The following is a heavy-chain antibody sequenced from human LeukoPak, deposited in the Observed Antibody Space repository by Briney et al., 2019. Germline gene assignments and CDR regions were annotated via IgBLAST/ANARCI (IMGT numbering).Heavy chain of an antibody. J-gene: IGHJ6*02. Sequence: PGGSLRLSCAASGFTFSSYWMHWVRHAPGKGLVWVSRINSDGSTTTYADSVKGRFTISRDNAKNTLYLQMNSLRAEDTAVYYCGRELLRNYGMDVWGQGTTVTVSS. CDR3: GRELLRNYGMDV. V-gene: IGHV3-74*01. D-gene: IGHD1-26*01. CDR1: GFTFSSYW. CDR2: INSDGSTT.